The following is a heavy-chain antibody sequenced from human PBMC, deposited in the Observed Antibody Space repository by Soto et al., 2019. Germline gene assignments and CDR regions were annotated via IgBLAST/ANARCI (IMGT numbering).Heavy chain of an antibody. CDR1: GGSISSGGYC. CDR3: ARQGGRSTGMDV. CDR2: IYYSGST. D-gene: IGHD1-26*01. J-gene: IGHJ6*01. V-gene: IGHV4-31*03. Sequence: SETLSLACTVSGGSISSGGYCWSWIRQHPGKGLEWIGYIYYSGSTYYNPSLKSRVTISVDTSKNQFSLKLSSVTAADTAVYYCARQGGRSTGMDVWGQGTTVTVSS.